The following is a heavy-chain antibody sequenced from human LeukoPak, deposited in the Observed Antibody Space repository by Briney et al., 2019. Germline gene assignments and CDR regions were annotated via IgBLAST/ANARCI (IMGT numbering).Heavy chain of an antibody. CDR1: GYSFTSYW. CDR3: ARHYDYGDYNWFDP. Sequence: GESLNISCKGSGYSFTSYWIGWVRQMPGKGLEWMGIIYSGDSDTGYSPSFQGQVTISADRSISTAYLQWSSLKASDTSMYYCARHYDYGDYNWFDPWGQGTLVTVSS. J-gene: IGHJ5*02. V-gene: IGHV5-51*01. CDR2: IYSGDSDT. D-gene: IGHD4-17*01.